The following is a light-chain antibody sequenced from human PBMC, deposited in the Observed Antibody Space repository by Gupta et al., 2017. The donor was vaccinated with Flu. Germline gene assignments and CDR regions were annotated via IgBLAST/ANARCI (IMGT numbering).Light chain of an antibody. J-gene: IGLJ3*02. V-gene: IGLV3-21*02. CDR3: QVGDKYSYYRL. CDR1: NMGRKT. CDR2: DDS. Sequence: SYVLAQSPSASEAPGQSAKITGEGDNMGRKTVHWYQQRPGQAPVLVVYDDSDRPSGIPERFSGSNSGNTATLTISRVEAGDEAAYLCQVGDKYSYYRLFGGGTKLTVL.